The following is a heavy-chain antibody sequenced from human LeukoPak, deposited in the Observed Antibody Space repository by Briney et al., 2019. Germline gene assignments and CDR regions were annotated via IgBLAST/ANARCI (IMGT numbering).Heavy chain of an antibody. CDR2: IYYSGST. CDR3: AREGSYDYVWGSYRYRGYYFDY. V-gene: IGHV4-39*02. D-gene: IGHD3-16*02. J-gene: IGHJ4*02. Sequence: SETLSLTCTVSGGSISSSSYYWGWIRQPPGKGLEWIGSIYYSGSTYYNPSLKSRVTISVDTSKNQFSLKLSSVTAADTAVYYCAREGSYDYVWGSYRYRGYYFDYWGQGTLVTVSS. CDR1: GGSISSSSYY.